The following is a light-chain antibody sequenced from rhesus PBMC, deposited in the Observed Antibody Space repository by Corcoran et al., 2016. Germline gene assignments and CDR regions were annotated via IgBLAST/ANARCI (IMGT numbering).Light chain of an antibody. CDR2: YAF. CDR3: PQYDDIPPT. V-gene: IGKV1-19*01. J-gene: IGKJ1*01. CDR1: QGISSG. Sequence: DIQMTQSPSSLSASVGDKVTITCHASQGISSGLAWYQQQPGKARKPLGYYAFMLQRGDPSRFSGSGSGKDYTPTISSLHPEDFATYYCPQYDDIPPTFGRGTKVEIK.